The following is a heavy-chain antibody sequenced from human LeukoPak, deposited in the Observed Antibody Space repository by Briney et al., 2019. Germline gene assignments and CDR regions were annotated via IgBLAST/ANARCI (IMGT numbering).Heavy chain of an antibody. CDR2: IGSSSSYI. CDR3: VAMGYNYFDP. Sequence: KSGGSLRLSCAASGFTFSTYSMNWVRQAPGKGLEWVSYIGSSSSYIDYAGSVRGRFTVSRDNAKNSLYLQMNGLRDEDTAVYYCVAMGYNYFDPWGLGSLVIVSS. J-gene: IGHJ4*02. D-gene: IGHD5-18*01. V-gene: IGHV3-21*01. CDR1: GFTFSTYS.